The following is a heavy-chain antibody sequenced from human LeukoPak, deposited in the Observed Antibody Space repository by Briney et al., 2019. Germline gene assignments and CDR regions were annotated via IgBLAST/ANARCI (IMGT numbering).Heavy chain of an antibody. CDR3: ARDGSFASSGKWFDP. CDR1: GDSISSYY. V-gene: IGHV4-59*01. D-gene: IGHD6-6*01. Sequence: NTSDTLSLTCTVSGDSISSYYWSWIRQPPGKGLEWIGYIYYSGSTNYNPSLKSRVTISLDTSKNQFSLKLSSVTAADTAVYYCARDGSFASSGKWFDPWGQGTLVTVSS. J-gene: IGHJ5*02. CDR2: IYYSGST.